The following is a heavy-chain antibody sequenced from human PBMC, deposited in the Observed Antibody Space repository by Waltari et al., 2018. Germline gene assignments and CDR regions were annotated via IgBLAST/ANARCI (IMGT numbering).Heavy chain of an antibody. V-gene: IGHV4-38-2*02. CDR3: ARDGNVLLWFGTRGGAFDI. CDR1: GYSISSGYY. CDR2: IYHSGST. Sequence: QVQLQESGPGLVKPSETLSLTCAVSGYSISSGYYWGWIRQPPGKGLEWIGSIYHSGSTYYNPSRRSRVTISVDTSKNQFSLKLRSVTAADTAVYYCARDGNVLLWFGTRGGAFDIWGQGTMVTVSS. D-gene: IGHD3-10*01. J-gene: IGHJ3*02.